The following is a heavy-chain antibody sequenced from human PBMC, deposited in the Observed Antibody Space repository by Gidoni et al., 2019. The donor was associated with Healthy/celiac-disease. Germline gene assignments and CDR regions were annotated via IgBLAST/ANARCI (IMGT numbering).Heavy chain of an antibody. D-gene: IGHD4-4*01. V-gene: IGHV3-23*01. CDR2: ISGSGGST. CDR1: GFTFSSYA. CDR3: AKDRGGGTTVTTPYYFDY. J-gene: IGHJ4*02. Sequence: EVQLLESGGGLVQPGGSLRLSCAASGFTFSSYAMSWVRQAPGKGLEWVSAISGSGGSTYYADSVKGRFTISRDNSKNTLYLQMNSLRAEDTAVYYCAKDRGGGTTVTTPYYFDYWGQGTLVTVSS.